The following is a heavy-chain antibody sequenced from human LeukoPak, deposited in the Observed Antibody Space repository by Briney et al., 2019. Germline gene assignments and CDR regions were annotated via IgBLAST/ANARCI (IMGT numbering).Heavy chain of an antibody. CDR2: IKLDVSET. D-gene: IGHD3-10*01. CDR1: RFTFSTYA. J-gene: IGHJ3*01. Sequence: GGSLRLSCAASRFTFSTYAMSWVRQAPGKGLEWVANIKLDVSETYYVDSVRGRFTISRDNTKNSLYLQMDSLRAEDTAVYYCARKGNAFDFWGQGTMVTVSS. CDR3: ARKGNAFDF. V-gene: IGHV3-7*01.